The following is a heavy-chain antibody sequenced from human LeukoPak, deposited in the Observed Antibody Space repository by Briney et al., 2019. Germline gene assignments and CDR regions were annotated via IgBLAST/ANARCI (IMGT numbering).Heavy chain of an antibody. Sequence: PSETLSLTCTVSGGSISSGSYYWSWIRQPAGKGLEWIGRIYTGGSTNYNPSLKSRVTISVDTSKNQFSLKLSSVTAADTAVYYCARGRSIRAYYYDSSGYAIDYWGQGTLVTVSS. V-gene: IGHV4-61*02. D-gene: IGHD3-22*01. J-gene: IGHJ4*02. CDR1: GGSISSGSYY. CDR3: ARGRSIRAYYYDSSGYAIDY. CDR2: IYTGGST.